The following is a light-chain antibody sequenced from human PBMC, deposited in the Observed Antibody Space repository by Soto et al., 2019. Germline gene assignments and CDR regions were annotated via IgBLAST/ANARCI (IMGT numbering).Light chain of an antibody. CDR3: MQALQTPT. Sequence: DIVITQSPLSLPFTPGEPASISCRSSQSLLHSNGYNYLDWYLQKPGQSPQLLIYLGSNRASGVPDRFSGSGSGTDFTLKISRVEAEDVGVYYCMQALQTPTFGQGTKVDIK. CDR2: LGS. J-gene: IGKJ1*01. V-gene: IGKV2-28*01. CDR1: QSLLHSNGYNY.